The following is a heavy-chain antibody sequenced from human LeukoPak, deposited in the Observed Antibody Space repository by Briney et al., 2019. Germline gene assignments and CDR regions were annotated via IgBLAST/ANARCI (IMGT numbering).Heavy chain of an antibody. CDR1: GYSISSGYY. J-gene: IGHJ4*02. D-gene: IGHD3-10*01. V-gene: IGHV4-38-2*02. CDR2: IYHSGST. CDR3: ARVCHYGSGSYPLFDY. Sequence: PSETLSLTCTVSGYSISSGYYWGWIRQPPGKGLEWIGSIYHSGSTYYNPSLKSRVTISVDTSKNQFSLKLSSVTAADTAVYYCARVCHYGSGSYPLFDYWGQGTLVTVSS.